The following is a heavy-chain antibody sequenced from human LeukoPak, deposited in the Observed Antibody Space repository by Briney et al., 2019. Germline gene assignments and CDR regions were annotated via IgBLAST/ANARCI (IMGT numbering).Heavy chain of an antibody. Sequence: SETLSLTCTVSGGSISSYYWSWIRQPPGRGLEWIGYIYYSGGTNYNPSLKSRVTISVDTSKNQFSLKLSSVTAADTAVYYCARGIGSGWYEASYYYYYYYMDVWGKGTTVTVSS. CDR1: GGSISSYY. CDR3: ARGIGSGWYEASYYYYYYYMDV. V-gene: IGHV4-59*01. J-gene: IGHJ6*03. D-gene: IGHD6-19*01. CDR2: IYYSGGT.